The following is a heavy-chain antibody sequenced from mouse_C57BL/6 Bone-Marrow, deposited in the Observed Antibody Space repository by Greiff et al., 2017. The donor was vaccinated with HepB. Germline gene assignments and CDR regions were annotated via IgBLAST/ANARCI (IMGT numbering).Heavy chain of an antibody. CDR2: IDPETGGT. CDR3: TRSMDYGSSLYFDY. CDR1: GYTFTDYE. Sequence: QVQLKESGAELVRPGASVTLSCKASGYTFTDYEMHWVKQTPVHGLEWIGAIDPETGGTAYNQKFKGKAILTADKSSSTAYMELRSLTSEDSAVYYCTRSMDYGSSLYFDYWGQGTTLTVSS. V-gene: IGHV1-15*01. J-gene: IGHJ2*01. D-gene: IGHD1-1*01.